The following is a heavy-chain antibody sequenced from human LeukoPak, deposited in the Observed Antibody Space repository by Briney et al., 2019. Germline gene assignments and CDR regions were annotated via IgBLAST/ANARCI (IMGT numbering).Heavy chain of an antibody. V-gene: IGHV4-34*01. CDR2: INHSGST. Sequence: SETLSLTCAVYGGSFSGYYWSWIRQPPGKGLEWIGEINHSGSTNYNPSLKSRATISVDTSKNQFSLKLSSVTAADTAVYYCAKGTSSGWYYFDYWGQGTLVTVSS. CDR3: AKGTSSGWYYFDY. CDR1: GGSFSGYY. J-gene: IGHJ4*02. D-gene: IGHD6-19*01.